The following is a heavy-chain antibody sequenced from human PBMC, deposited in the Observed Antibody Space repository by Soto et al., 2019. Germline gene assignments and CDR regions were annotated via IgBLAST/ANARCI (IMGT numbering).Heavy chain of an antibody. D-gene: IGHD6-6*01. CDR1: GFTFSNYA. Sequence: GGSLRLSCAASGFTFSNYAMHWVRQAPGKGLEWVAIIWYDGTNKFYADSVKGRFTISRDNSKNTLYLQMNSLRAEDTAVYYCETELAENWGQGTLVTVSS. CDR2: IWYDGTNK. V-gene: IGHV3-33*01. CDR3: ETELAEN. J-gene: IGHJ4*02.